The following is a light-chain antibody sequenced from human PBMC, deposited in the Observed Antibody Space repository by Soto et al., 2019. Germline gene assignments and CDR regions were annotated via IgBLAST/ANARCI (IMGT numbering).Light chain of an antibody. J-gene: IGKJ2*01. CDR3: QQYGISYT. CDR1: QSVRSSY. V-gene: IGKV3-20*01. Sequence: EIVLTQSPGTLSLSPGERATLSCRASQSVRSSYLAWFQQKPGQAPRLLIYGASSRATGIPDRFSGSGSGTDFTLTISRLEPEDFAVYYCQQYGISYTFGQGTKLEIK. CDR2: GAS.